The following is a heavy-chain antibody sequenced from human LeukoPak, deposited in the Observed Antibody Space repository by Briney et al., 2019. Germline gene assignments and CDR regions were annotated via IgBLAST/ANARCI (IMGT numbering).Heavy chain of an antibody. CDR3: ARQYYDSSGYPWFDP. V-gene: IGHV5-51*01. D-gene: IGHD3-22*01. CDR1: GYSFTSYW. Sequence: GESLKISCKGSGYSFTSYWIGWVRQMPGKGLEWMGIIYPGDSDTRYSPSFQGQVTISADKSISTAYLQWSSLKASDTAMYYCARQYYDSSGYPWFDPWGQGTLVTVSS. CDR2: IYPGDSDT. J-gene: IGHJ5*02.